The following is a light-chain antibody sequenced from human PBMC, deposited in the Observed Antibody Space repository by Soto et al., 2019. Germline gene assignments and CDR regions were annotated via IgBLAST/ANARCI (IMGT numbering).Light chain of an antibody. V-gene: IGKV3-20*01. CDR3: QEYGTSRA. CDR2: GAS. J-gene: IGKJ1*01. Sequence: EIVLTQSPGTLSLSPGERATLPCRASQSVSSSYLAWYQKKPGQAPRLLIHGASSRATGIPDRFSGSGSGTDFILTISRLEPEDSAVYYCQEYGTSRAFGQGTTVEIK. CDR1: QSVSSSY.